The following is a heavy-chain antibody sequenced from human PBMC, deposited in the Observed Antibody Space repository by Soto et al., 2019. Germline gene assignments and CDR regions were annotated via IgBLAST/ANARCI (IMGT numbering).Heavy chain of an antibody. CDR1: RGTFSSYA. Sequence: GASVKVSCKASRGTFSSYAISWVRQAPGQGLEWMGGIIPIFGTANYAQKFQGRVTITRDMSTNTAYMELTSLRSEDTAVYYCAADPYCGGDCYFDYWGQGIMVTVSS. CDR3: AADPYCGGDCYFDY. D-gene: IGHD2-21*02. J-gene: IGHJ4*02. V-gene: IGHV1-69*05. CDR2: IIPIFGTA.